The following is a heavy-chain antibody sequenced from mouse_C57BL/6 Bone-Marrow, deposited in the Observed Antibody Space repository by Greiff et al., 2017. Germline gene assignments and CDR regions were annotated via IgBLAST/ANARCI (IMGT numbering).Heavy chain of an antibody. Sequence: EVHLVESGGDLVKPGGSLKLSCAASGFTFSSYGMSWVRQTPDKRLEWVATISSGGSYTYYPDSVKGRFTISRDNAKNTLYLQMSSLKSEDTARYYCARYDGYYNAMDYWGQGTSVTVSS. CDR3: ARYDGYYNAMDY. J-gene: IGHJ4*01. CDR1: GFTFSSYG. V-gene: IGHV5-6*01. D-gene: IGHD2-3*01. CDR2: ISSGGSYT.